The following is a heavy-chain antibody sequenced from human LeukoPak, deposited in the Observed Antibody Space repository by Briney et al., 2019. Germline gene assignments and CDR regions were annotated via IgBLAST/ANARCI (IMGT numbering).Heavy chain of an antibody. Sequence: NTSETLSLTCTVSGGSISSYYWSWIRQPAGKGLEWIGRIYTSGSTNYNPSLKSRVTMSVDTSKNQFSLKLSSVTAAGTAVYYCARSTSSYNWFDPWGQGTLVSVSS. CDR1: GGSISSYY. D-gene: IGHD6-6*01. CDR2: IYTSGST. J-gene: IGHJ5*02. CDR3: ARSTSSYNWFDP. V-gene: IGHV4-4*07.